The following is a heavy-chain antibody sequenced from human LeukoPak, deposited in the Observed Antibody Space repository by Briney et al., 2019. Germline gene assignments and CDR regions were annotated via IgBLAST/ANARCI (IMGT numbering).Heavy chain of an antibody. V-gene: IGHV3-21*01. CDR1: GFTFNSYR. CDR2: ISSSSSYI. J-gene: IGHJ4*02. D-gene: IGHD1-26*01. CDR3: ARDREGSSFFDY. Sequence: PGGSLRLSCAASGFTFNSYRMIWLRQAPGKGLVWVSSISSSSSYIYYADSVKGRFTISRDNAKNSLYLQMNSLRAEDTAVYYCARDREGSSFFDYWGQGTLVTVSS.